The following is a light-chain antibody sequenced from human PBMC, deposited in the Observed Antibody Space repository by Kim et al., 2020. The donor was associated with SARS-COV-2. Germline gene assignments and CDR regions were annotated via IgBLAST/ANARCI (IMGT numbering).Light chain of an antibody. CDR1: QTVGRF. V-gene: IGKV3-11*01. Sequence: SLSLGERATLSCRASQTVGRFLDWYQQMPGQAPRLVIYDASNRATGIPARFSGGGSGTDFTLTISSLEPEDFVVYYCRQRYDWPQTFGQGTKLEI. J-gene: IGKJ2*01. CDR2: DAS. CDR3: RQRYDWPQT.